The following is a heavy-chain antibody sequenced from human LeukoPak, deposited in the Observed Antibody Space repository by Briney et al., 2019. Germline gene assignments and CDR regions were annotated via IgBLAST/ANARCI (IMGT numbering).Heavy chain of an antibody. CDR3: ARDDYYYYYMDV. V-gene: IGHV3-74*01. J-gene: IGHJ6*03. CDR1: GFTFSMYW. Sequence: PGGSLRLSCTASGFTFSMYWMHWVRQAPGKGLVWVSRINPDGSTASYAGSVEGRFTISRDNAKNTLYLQMNSLRAEDTAVYYCARDDYYYYYMDVWGKGTTVTVSS. CDR2: INPDGSTA.